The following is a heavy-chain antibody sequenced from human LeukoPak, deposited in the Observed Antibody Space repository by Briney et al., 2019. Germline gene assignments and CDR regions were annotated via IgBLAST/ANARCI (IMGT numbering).Heavy chain of an antibody. CDR1: GYTFTGYY. CDR3: ARDINQLWFDY. CDR2: INPNSGGT. D-gene: IGHD5-18*01. Sequence: ASVKVSCKASGYTFTGYYMHWVRQAPGQGLEWMGWINPNSGGTDYAQEFQGRVTMTRDTSISTAYMELSRLRSDDTAVYYCARDINQLWFDYWGQGTLVTVSS. J-gene: IGHJ4*02. V-gene: IGHV1-2*02.